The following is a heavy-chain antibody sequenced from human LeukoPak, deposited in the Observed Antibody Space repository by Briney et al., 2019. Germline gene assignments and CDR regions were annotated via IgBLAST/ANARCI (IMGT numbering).Heavy chain of an antibody. J-gene: IGHJ5*02. CDR1: GGSISSYY. V-gene: IGHV4-39*07. D-gene: IGHD6-13*01. Sequence: SETLSLTCTVSGGSISSYYWSWIRQPPGKGLEWIGSIYYSGSTYYNPSLKSRVTISVDTSKNQFSLKLSSVTAADTAVYYCARDWQQLVRGWFDPWGQGTLVTVSS. CDR2: IYYSGST. CDR3: ARDWQQLVRGWFDP.